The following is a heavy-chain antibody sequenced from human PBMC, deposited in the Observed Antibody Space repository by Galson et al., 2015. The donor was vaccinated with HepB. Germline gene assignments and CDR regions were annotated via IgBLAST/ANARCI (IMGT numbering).Heavy chain of an antibody. CDR2: ISSDSTTI. CDR1: GFRLTDYA. Sequence: SLRLSCAASGFRLTDYAMKWVRRAPGKGLEWAAYISSDSTTIHYADSVKGRFTISRDNAKNSVFLQMNSLRGEDTAVYYCVRDRGSGFGGNDVPSFDYWGRGSLVTVSP. J-gene: IGHJ4*02. V-gene: IGHV3-48*01. CDR3: VRDRGSGFGGNDVPSFDY. D-gene: IGHD5-12*01.